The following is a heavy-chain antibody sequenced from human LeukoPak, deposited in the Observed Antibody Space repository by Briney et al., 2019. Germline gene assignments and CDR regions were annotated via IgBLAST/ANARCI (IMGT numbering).Heavy chain of an antibody. CDR1: GYTFTSYD. V-gene: IGHV1-8*01. Sequence: ASVKVSCKASGYTFTSYDINWVRQATGQGLEWMGWMNPNSGNTGYAQKFQGRVTMTRDTSTSTVYMELSSLRSEDTAVYYCARDLDSSGYSNWFDPWGQGTLVTVSS. D-gene: IGHD3-22*01. J-gene: IGHJ5*02. CDR3: ARDLDSSGYSNWFDP. CDR2: MNPNSGNT.